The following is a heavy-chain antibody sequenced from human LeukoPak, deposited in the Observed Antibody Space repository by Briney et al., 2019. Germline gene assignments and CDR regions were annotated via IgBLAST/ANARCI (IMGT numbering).Heavy chain of an antibody. J-gene: IGHJ4*02. D-gene: IGHD5-12*01. CDR2: ISYDGSNK. CDR1: GSTFSSYG. CDR3: ARDFTLVAAERRPVDY. V-gene: IGHV3-30*03. Sequence: GGSLRLSCAASGSTFSSYGMHWVCQAPGKGLEWVAVISYDGSNKYYADSVKGRFTISRDNAKNSLYLQMNSLRAEDTAVYYCARDFTLVAAERRPVDYWGQGTLVTVSS.